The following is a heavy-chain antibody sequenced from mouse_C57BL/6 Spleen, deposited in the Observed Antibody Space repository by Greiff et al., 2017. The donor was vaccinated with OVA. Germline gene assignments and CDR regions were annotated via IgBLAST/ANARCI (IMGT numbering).Heavy chain of an antibody. V-gene: IGHV1-50*01. Sequence: QVQLQQPGAELVKPGASVKLSCKASGYTFTSYWMQWVKQRPGQGLEWIGEIDPSDSYTNYNQKFKGKATLTVDTSSSTAYMQLSSLTSEDSAVYYCARSGGSNYAMDYWGQGTSVTVSS. CDR3: ARSGGSNYAMDY. CDR2: IDPSDSYT. D-gene: IGHD1-1*01. CDR1: GYTFTSYW. J-gene: IGHJ4*01.